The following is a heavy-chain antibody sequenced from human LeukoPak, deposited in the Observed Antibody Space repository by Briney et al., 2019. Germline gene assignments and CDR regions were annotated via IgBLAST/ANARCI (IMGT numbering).Heavy chain of an antibody. CDR3: VRDVSVNLYRAWFDP. CDR2: ISAYNGNT. D-gene: IGHD3-16*02. CDR1: GYTFTSYG. Sequence: GASVKVSCKASGYTFTSYGISWVRRAPGQGLEWMGWISAYNGNTNYAQKLQGRVTMTTDTSTSTAYMELRSLRSDDTAVYYCVRDVSVNLYRAWFDPWGQGTLVIVSS. V-gene: IGHV1-18*01. J-gene: IGHJ5*02.